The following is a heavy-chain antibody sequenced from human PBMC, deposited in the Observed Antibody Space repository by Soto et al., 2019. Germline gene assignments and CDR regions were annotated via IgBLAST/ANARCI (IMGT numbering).Heavy chain of an antibody. Sequence: PSETLSLTCAVYGGSFSGYYWSWIRQPPGKGLEWIGEINHSGSTNYNPSLKSRVTISVDTSKNQFSLKLSSVTAADTAVYYCARGVVVVVAATHGSPGSAEYFQHWGQGTLVTVSS. J-gene: IGHJ1*01. CDR2: INHSGST. V-gene: IGHV4-34*01. CDR1: GGSFSGYY. D-gene: IGHD2-15*01. CDR3: ARGVVVVVAATHGSPGSAEYFQH.